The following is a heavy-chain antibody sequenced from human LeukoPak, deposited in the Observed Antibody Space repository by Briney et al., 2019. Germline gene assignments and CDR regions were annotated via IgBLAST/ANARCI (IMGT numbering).Heavy chain of an antibody. J-gene: IGHJ3*02. D-gene: IGHD3-22*01. CDR2: INPSGGST. CDR3: AREMIVVGPSYDAFDI. Sequence: ASVKVSCKVSGYTLTELSMHWVRQAPGQGLEWMGIINPSGGSTSYAQKFQGRVTMTRDTSTSTVYMELSSLRSEDTAVYYCAREMIVVGPSYDAFDIWGQGTMVTVSS. V-gene: IGHV1-46*01. CDR1: GYTLTELS.